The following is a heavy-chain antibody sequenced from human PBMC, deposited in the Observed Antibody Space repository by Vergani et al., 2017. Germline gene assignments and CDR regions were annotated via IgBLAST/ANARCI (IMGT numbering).Heavy chain of an antibody. J-gene: IGHJ6*02. CDR1: AYTFSNYY. V-gene: IGHV1-46*01. CDR2: INPSGGHT. Sequence: QVQVVQSGAEVKKSGASVKVSCKTSAYTFSNYYMHWVRQAPGQGLEWMGIINPSGGHTIYAQKFQGRVTMTEDTSTDTAYMELSSLTSEDTAVYYCATDAGIYYGIDVWGQGTTVTVSS. CDR3: ATDAGIYYGIDV.